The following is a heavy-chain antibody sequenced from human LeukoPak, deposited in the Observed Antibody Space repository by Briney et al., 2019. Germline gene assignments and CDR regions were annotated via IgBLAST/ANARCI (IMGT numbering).Heavy chain of an antibody. V-gene: IGHV3-66*01. CDR1: GFTFSSYA. Sequence: GGSLRLSCAASGFTFSSYAMSWVRQAPGKGLEWVSVIYSGGSTYYADSVKGRFTISRDNSKNTLYLQMNSLRAEDTAVYYCARDGYGDYPEGSDYWGQGTLVTVSS. D-gene: IGHD4-17*01. CDR3: ARDGYGDYPEGSDY. CDR2: IYSGGST. J-gene: IGHJ4*02.